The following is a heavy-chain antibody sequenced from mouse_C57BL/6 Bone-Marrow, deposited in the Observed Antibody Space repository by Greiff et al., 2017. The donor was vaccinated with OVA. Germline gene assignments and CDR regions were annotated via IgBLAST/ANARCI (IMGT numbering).Heavy chain of an antibody. CDR2: ISSGSSTI. D-gene: IGHD3-1*01. CDR1: GFTFSDYG. Sequence: VQLKESGGGLVKPGGSLKLSCAASGFTFSDYGMHWVRQAPEKGLEWVAYISSGSSTIYYADTVKGRFTISRDNAKNTLFLQMTSLRSEDTAMYYCASGLLRYYFDYWGQGTTLTVSS. J-gene: IGHJ2*01. V-gene: IGHV5-17*01. CDR3: ASGLLRYYFDY.